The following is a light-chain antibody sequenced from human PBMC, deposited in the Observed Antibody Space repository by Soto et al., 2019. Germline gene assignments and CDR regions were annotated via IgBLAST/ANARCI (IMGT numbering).Light chain of an antibody. CDR1: QSVSNN. CDR2: GTS. V-gene: IGKV3-15*01. J-gene: IGKJ2*02. CDR3: LQYNNWPPWT. Sequence: EIVMTQSPATLSVSTGERATLSCRASQSVSNNLALYQQKRGQDPRLLRYGTSTRATGIPARFSGSGSGTELTLTISSLPSEDFAVSYCLQYNNWPPWTFGQGPK.